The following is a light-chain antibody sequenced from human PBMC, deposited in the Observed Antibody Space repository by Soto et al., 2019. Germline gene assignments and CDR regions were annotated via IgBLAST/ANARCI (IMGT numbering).Light chain of an antibody. CDR2: GDN. Sequence: QSVLTQPPSVSGAPGQRVSISCTGSTSNIGAPYDVHWYQHLPGAAPKPLIYGDNNRPSGVPDRFSGSKSGTSASLAITSLQAEDEADYYCQSYDISLHNYVFGTGTKVTVL. CDR1: TSNIGAPYD. CDR3: QSYDISLHNYV. V-gene: IGLV1-40*01. J-gene: IGLJ1*01.